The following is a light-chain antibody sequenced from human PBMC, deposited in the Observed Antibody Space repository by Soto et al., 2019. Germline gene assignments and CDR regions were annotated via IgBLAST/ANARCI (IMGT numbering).Light chain of an antibody. Sequence: QSVLTQPPSASGTPGHRVTISCSGRSSNIGSNTVNWYQQLPGTAPKLLIYSHHQRPSGVPDRISGCQSGTSASRAIRGLKSDDEADYNCAAWDDSLNGYVFGPGTQLTVL. J-gene: IGLJ1*01. CDR1: SSNIGSNT. V-gene: IGLV1-44*01. CDR3: AAWDDSLNGYV. CDR2: SHH.